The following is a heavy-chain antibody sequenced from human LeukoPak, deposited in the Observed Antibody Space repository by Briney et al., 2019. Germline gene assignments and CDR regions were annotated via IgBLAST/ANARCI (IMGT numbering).Heavy chain of an antibody. CDR2: IRNKANSYTT. Sequence: GGALRLSCAASGFTFSDHWMDWVRQAPGKGLEWVGRIRNKANSYTTEYAASVKGRFTISRDDSKNSLYLQMNSLKIEDTAVYYCAGASTGNDYWGQGTLVTVSS. CDR1: GFTFSDHW. V-gene: IGHV3-72*01. J-gene: IGHJ4*02. D-gene: IGHD1-14*01. CDR3: AGASTGNDY.